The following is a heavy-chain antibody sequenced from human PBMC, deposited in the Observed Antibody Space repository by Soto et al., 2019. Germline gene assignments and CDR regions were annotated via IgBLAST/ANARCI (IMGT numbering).Heavy chain of an antibody. V-gene: IGHV1-69*01. CDR3: ARDHIFIAGSGHQYYYYGMDV. D-gene: IGHD2-15*01. J-gene: IGHJ6*02. CDR1: GGTFSSYA. CDR2: IIPILGTA. Sequence: QVQLVQSGAEVKKPGSSVKVSCKASGGTFSSYAISWVRQAPGQGLEWMGGIIPILGTANYAQKFQGRVTITADDSTSTAYMELSSLRYEDTAVYYCARDHIFIAGSGHQYYYYGMDVLGQGTTVTVSS.